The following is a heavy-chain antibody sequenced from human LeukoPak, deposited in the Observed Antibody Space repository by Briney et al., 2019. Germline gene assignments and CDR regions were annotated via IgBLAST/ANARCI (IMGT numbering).Heavy chain of an antibody. V-gene: IGHV3-21*01. D-gene: IGHD3-22*01. CDR2: ISSSSSYI. J-gene: IGHJ4*02. CDR1: EFTFSNYW. Sequence: PGGSLRLSCAASEFTFSNYWMTWVRQAPGKGLEWVSSISSSSSYIYYADSVKGRFTISRDNAKNSLYLQMNSLRAEDTAVYYCARDSSGYYAYWGQGTLVTVSS. CDR3: ARDSSGYYAY.